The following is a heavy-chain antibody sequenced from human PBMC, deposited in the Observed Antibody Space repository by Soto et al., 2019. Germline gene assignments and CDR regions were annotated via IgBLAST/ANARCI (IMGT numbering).Heavy chain of an antibody. J-gene: IGHJ4*02. D-gene: IGHD3-22*01. CDR1: GFSFSTYP. Sequence: EVQLLESGGGLVQPGGSLRLSCATSGFSFSTYPMSWVRQAPGKGLEWVTAISANGRGISYADSVKGRFTILRDNSKNTLFLQMNSLRADDTAVYFCVKKRSYDRTNYDHFDYWGQGTLVTVSS. CDR2: ISANGRGI. V-gene: IGHV3-23*01. CDR3: VKKRSYDRTNYDHFDY.